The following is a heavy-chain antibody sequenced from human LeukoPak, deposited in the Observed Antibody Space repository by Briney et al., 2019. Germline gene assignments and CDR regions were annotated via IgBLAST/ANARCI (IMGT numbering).Heavy chain of an antibody. V-gene: IGHV3-74*01. CDR1: GLTFSSHW. D-gene: IGHD2-15*01. Sequence: PGGSLRLSCAASGLTFSSHWMHWVRQAPGKGLVWVSRITNDGSSTTYADSVKGRFTISRDNAKNMLYLQVNSLRAEDTAMYSCTRDRQGPRLYEMDVWGQGTTVTVSS. CDR2: ITNDGSST. CDR3: TRDRQGPRLYEMDV. J-gene: IGHJ6*02.